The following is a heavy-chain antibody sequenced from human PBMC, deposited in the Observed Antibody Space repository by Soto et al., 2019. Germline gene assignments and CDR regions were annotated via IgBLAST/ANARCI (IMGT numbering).Heavy chain of an antibody. V-gene: IGHV1-18*01. D-gene: IGHD3-3*02. CDR2: ISTYNGDT. J-gene: IGHJ3*02. CDR1: GYTFTTYG. CDR3: ARDGISDDAFDI. Sequence: QVQLVQSGAEVKMPGASVKVSCKASGYTFTTYGISWVRQAPGQGLEWMGWISTYNGDTNYAQNLQGRVTMTTDTSTSTAYVELRSLTSDDTAVYYCARDGISDDAFDIWGQGTMVTVSS.